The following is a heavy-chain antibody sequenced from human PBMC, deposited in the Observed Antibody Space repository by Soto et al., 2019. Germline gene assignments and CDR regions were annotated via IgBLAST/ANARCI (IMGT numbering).Heavy chain of an antibody. CDR1: GFTFSSYA. CDR2: ITSSGFNT. D-gene: IGHD2-21*01. CDR3: ARRIPFGYGMDV. J-gene: IGHJ6*02. Sequence: EVQLVESGGGLVQPGGSLRLSCAASGFTFSSYAMHWVRQAPGKGLEYVSAITSSGFNTDYASSVKGRFTISRDNSKNTLYLQMDSLRAEDMAVYYCARRIPFGYGMDVWGQGTTVTVSS. V-gene: IGHV3-64*01.